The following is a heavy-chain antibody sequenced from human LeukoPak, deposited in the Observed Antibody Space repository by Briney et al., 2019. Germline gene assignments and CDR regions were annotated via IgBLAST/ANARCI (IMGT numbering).Heavy chain of an antibody. CDR1: GGSISSYY. V-gene: IGHV4-59*01. J-gene: IGHJ4*02. CDR2: IYYSGST. CDR3: ARVNYGSMDY. D-gene: IGHD3-10*01. Sequence: MTSETLSLTCTVSGGSISSYYWSWIRQPPGKGLEWIGYIYYSGSTNYNPSLKSRATISVDTSKNQFSLKLSSVTAADTAVYYCARVNYGSMDYWGQGTLVTVSS.